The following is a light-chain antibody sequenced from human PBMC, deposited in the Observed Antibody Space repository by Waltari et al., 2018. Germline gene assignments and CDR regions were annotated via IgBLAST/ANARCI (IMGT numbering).Light chain of an antibody. CDR1: QNVNSN. CDR2: GAS. J-gene: IGKJ2*01. Sequence: EVVMTQSPATLSVSPGERATLSCRASQNVNSNLAWYQQQPGQAPRLLIYGASSTAPGIPARFSGSGSGTDFTLTISSLQSEDFAVYYCHQYNNWPPYTFGQGTKLEIK. V-gene: IGKV3-15*01. CDR3: HQYNNWPPYT.